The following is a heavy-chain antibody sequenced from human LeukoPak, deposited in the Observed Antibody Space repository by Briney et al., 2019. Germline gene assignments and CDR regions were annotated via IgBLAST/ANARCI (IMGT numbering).Heavy chain of an antibody. CDR2: IYYNRRT. Sequence: PSDTLSLPCTVSGRSLYSSSDFWRWVRQPPGKGLEWNGCIYYNRRTYYHPSLKSRVTIYVDTSKNQFSLKLSSVTAADTAVFYSGLSVASSKWSGIW. D-gene: IGHD6-13*01. CDR3: GLSVASSKWSGI. CDR1: GRSLYSSSDF. J-gene: IGHJ3*02. V-gene: IGHV4-39*01.